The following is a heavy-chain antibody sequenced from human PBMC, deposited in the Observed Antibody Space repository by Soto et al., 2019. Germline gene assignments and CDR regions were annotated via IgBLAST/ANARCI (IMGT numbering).Heavy chain of an antibody. J-gene: IGHJ4*02. D-gene: IGHD3-3*01. CDR3: AKVRDFWSGPKSNSGGFDY. Sequence: PGGSLRLSCVVSGFSVSATSIFWVRQATGKGLEWVSLMHRGGTTDNADSVKGRFTTSRDKSKNTLYLQMNSLRAEDTAVYYCAKVRDFWSGPKSNSGGFDYWGQGTLVTVSS. CDR2: MHRGGTT. V-gene: IGHV3-53*01. CDR1: GFSVSATS.